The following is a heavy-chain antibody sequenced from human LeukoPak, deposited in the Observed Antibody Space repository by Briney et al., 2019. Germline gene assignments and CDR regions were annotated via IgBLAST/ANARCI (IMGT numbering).Heavy chain of an antibody. J-gene: IGHJ4*02. D-gene: IGHD3-10*01. CDR2: INHSGST. CDR1: GGSFSGYY. V-gene: IGHV4-34*01. Sequence: SETLSLTCAVYGGSFSGYYWSWIRQPPGKGLEWIGEINHSGSTNYNPSLKSRVTISVDTSKNLFSLKLSSVTAADTAVYYCARRLWFGELSRYFDYWGQGTLVTVSS. CDR3: ARRLWFGELSRYFDY.